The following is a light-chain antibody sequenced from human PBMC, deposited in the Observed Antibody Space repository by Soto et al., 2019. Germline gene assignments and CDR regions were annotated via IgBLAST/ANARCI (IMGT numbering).Light chain of an antibody. J-gene: IGLJ1*01. CDR2: DVN. CDR3: SSYTSSRTYV. CDR1: SSDVGYYNY. V-gene: IGLV2-14*01. Sequence: QSALTQPASVSGSPGQSIAISCTGTSSDVGYYNYVSWYQQRPGKAPKVMIYDVNNRPSGVSDRFSGSKSGNTASLTISGLQAEDEADYYCSSYTSSRTYVFGTGTKVTVL.